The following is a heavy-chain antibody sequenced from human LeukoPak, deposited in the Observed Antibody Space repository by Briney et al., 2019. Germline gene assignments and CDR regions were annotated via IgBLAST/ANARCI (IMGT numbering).Heavy chain of an antibody. CDR2: FDPEDGET. CDR3: ATVYYGSGHDAFDI. D-gene: IGHD3-10*01. J-gene: IGHJ3*02. V-gene: IGHV1-24*01. Sequence: ASVKVSCKVSGYTLTELSMHWVRQAPGKGLEWMGGFDPEDGETIYAQKFQGRVTMTEDTSTDTAYMELSSLRSGDTAVYYCATVYYGSGHDAFDIWGQGTMVTVSS. CDR1: GYTLTELS.